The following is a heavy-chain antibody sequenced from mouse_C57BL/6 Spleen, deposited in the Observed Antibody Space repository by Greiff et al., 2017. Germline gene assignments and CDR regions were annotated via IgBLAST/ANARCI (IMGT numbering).Heavy chain of an antibody. J-gene: IGHJ3*01. V-gene: IGHV14-4*01. CDR2: IDPENGDT. D-gene: IGHD1-1*01. Sequence: VQLQQPGAELVRPGASVKLSCTASGFNIKDDYMHWVKQRPEQGLEWIGWIDPENGDTEYASKFQGKATITADTSSNTAYLQLSSLTSEDTAVYYCTNRNSPYYYGSSTAWFAYWGQGTLVTVSA. CDR3: TNRNSPYYYGSSTAWFAY. CDR1: GFNIKDDY.